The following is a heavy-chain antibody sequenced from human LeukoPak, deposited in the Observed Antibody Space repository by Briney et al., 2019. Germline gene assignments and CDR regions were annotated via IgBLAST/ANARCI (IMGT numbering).Heavy chain of an antibody. J-gene: IGHJ4*02. Sequence: GGSLRLSRAASGFPFSSYSMNWVPQAPGKGLEGVTYIRSSGNTIYHADPVRGRLTISRDNAKNSLYLQMNSLRAEDTALYYCARERTPKHYYGSGTYDRYFDHWGQGTLVTVSS. D-gene: IGHD3-10*01. V-gene: IGHV3-48*04. CDR1: GFPFSSYS. CDR3: ARERTPKHYYGSGTYDRYFDH. CDR2: IRSSGNTI.